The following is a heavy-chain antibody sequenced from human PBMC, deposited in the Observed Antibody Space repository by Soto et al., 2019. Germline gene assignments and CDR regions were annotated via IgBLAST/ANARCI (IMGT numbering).Heavy chain of an antibody. V-gene: IGHV4-30-4*01. J-gene: IGHJ6*02. CDR3: ARRFLEWFPYGMDV. CDR1: GGSISSGDYY. Sequence: PSETLSLTCTVSGGSISSGDYYWSWIRQPPGKGLEWIGYIYYSGSTYYNPSLKSRVTISVDTSKNQFSLKLSSVTAADTAVYYCARRFLEWFPYGMDVWGQGTTVTVSS. CDR2: IYYSGST. D-gene: IGHD3-3*01.